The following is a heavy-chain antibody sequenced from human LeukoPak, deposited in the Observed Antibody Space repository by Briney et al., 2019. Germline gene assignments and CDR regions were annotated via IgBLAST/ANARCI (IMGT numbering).Heavy chain of an antibody. D-gene: IGHD3-3*01. Sequence: SETLSLTCTVSGGSISSYYWSWIRQPAGKGLEWIGRIYTSGSTNHNPSLKSRVTMSVDTSKNQFSLKLSSVTAADTAVYYCARDLGSDFWSGHDAFDIWGQGTVVTVSS. CDR3: ARDLGSDFWSGHDAFDI. J-gene: IGHJ3*02. CDR2: IYTSGST. V-gene: IGHV4-4*07. CDR1: GGSISSYY.